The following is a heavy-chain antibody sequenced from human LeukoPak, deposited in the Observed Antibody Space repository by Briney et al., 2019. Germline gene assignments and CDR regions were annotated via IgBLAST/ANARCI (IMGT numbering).Heavy chain of an antibody. D-gene: IGHD1-14*01. V-gene: IGHV7-4-1*02. CDR3: ARDRTLFDY. J-gene: IGHJ4*02. CDR1: GYTFTSYA. Sequence: GASMKVSCKASGYTFTSYAMNWGRQATGQGLEWMGWINTNTGNPTYAQGFTGRFVFSLDTSVSTAYLQISSLKTEDTAVYYCARDRTLFDYWGQGTLVTVSS. CDR2: INTNTGNP.